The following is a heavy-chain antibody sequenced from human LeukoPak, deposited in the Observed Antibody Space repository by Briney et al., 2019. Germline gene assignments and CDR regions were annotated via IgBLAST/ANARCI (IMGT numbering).Heavy chain of an antibody. Sequence: SETLSLTCAVSGVSFDDYYWSWVRQTPGKGLEWIGEINHSGYTNDSPSLKSRVTLSIDTSRKQFSLNLRSVTAADTGIYYCTRMTAGHDYWGQGTLVTVSS. CDR3: TRMTAGHDY. CDR2: INHSGYT. J-gene: IGHJ4*02. CDR1: GVSFDDYY. V-gene: IGHV4-34*01. D-gene: IGHD2-21*02.